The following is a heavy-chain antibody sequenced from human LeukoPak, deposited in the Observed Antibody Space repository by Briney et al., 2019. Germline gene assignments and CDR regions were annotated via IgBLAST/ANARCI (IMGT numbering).Heavy chain of an antibody. V-gene: IGHV4-38-2*01. Sequence: SETLSLTCAVSGYSISSGYYWGWIRQPPGKGLEWIGSIYHSGSTYYNPSLKSRVTISVDTSENQFSLKLSSVTAADTAVYCCQVRGVSSNPSDYWGQGTLVTVSS. CDR3: QVRGVSSNPSDY. J-gene: IGHJ4*02. D-gene: IGHD3-10*01. CDR1: GYSISSGYY. CDR2: IYHSGST.